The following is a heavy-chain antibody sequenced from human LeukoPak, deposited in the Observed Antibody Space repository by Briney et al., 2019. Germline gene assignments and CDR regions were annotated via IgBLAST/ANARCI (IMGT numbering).Heavy chain of an antibody. V-gene: IGHV3-30*04. Sequence: GGSLRLSCAASGFTFSSYAMHWVCQAPGKGLEWVAVISYDGSNKYYADSVKGRFTISRDNSKNTLYLQMNSLRAEDTAVYYCARDEARYCSSTSCYGLFYWGQGTLVTVSS. J-gene: IGHJ4*02. CDR3: ARDEARYCSSTSCYGLFY. CDR2: ISYDGSNK. D-gene: IGHD2-2*01. CDR1: GFTFSSYA.